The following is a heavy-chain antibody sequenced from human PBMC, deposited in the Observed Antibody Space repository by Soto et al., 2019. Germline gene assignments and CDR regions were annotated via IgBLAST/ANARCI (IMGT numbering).Heavy chain of an antibody. CDR1: GYTFTSYY. D-gene: IGHD1-26*01. V-gene: IGHV1-46*01. CDR2: INPSGGST. CDR3: ARDGVPGGALDY. Sequence: QVQLVQSGAEVKKPGASVKVSCKASGYTFTSYYMHWVRQAPGQGLEWMGIINPSGGSTSYAQKFQGRVTMTMDTSTSTVYMELSSLRSEDTAVYYCARDGVPGGALDYWGQGTLVTVSS. J-gene: IGHJ4*02.